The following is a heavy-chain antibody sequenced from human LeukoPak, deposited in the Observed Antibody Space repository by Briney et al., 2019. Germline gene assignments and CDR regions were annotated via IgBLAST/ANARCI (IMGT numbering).Heavy chain of an antibody. Sequence: SETLSLTCAVSGYSISSGYYWGWIRQPPGKGLEWIGSIYHSGSTYYNPSLKSRVTISVDTSKNQFSLKLSSVTAADTAVYYCARLSEMATIPVFDYWGQGTLVTVSS. D-gene: IGHD5-24*01. CDR2: IYHSGST. CDR1: GYSISSGYY. V-gene: IGHV4-38-2*01. CDR3: ARLSEMATIPVFDY. J-gene: IGHJ4*02.